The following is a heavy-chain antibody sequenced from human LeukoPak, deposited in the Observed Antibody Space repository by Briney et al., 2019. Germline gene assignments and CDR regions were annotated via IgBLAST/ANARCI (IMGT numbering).Heavy chain of an antibody. CDR2: ISSDGTNT. CDR1: GFTFSRFT. V-gene: IGHV3-74*01. CDR3: ARGRHYGMDV. J-gene: IGHJ6*02. Sequence: GGSLILSCSASGFTFSRFTMSWVRQAPGKGLVWVSRISSDGTNTTYADSVKGRFTISRDNAKNTLYLQMNSLRAEDTAVYYCARGRHYGMDVWGQGTTVTVSS.